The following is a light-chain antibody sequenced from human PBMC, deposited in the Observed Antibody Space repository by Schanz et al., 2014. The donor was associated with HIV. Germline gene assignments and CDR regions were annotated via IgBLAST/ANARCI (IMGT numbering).Light chain of an antibody. J-gene: IGLJ2*01. CDR3: SSYAGSNNLGV. Sequence: QSVLTQPPSASGSPGQAVTISCTGTSSDVGGYNYAPWYQQPPGKTPQLMVYEGSKRPSGVPDRFSGSKSGNTASLTVSGLQAEDEADYYCSSYAGSNNLGVFGGGTKVTVL. V-gene: IGLV2-8*01. CDR2: EGS. CDR1: SSDVGGYNY.